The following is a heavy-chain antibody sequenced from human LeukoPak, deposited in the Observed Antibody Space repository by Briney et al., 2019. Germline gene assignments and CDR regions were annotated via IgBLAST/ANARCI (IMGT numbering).Heavy chain of an antibody. J-gene: IGHJ4*02. D-gene: IGHD3-22*01. Sequence: SETLSLTCTVSGGSISSYYWSWIRQPPGRGLEWIGYIYYSGSTNYNPSLKSRVTISVDTSKNQFSLKLSSVTAADTAVYYCARAEVLPDFYDTSGGFDYWGQGTLVTVSS. CDR1: GGSISSYY. CDR3: ARAEVLPDFYDTSGGFDY. V-gene: IGHV4-59*01. CDR2: IYYSGST.